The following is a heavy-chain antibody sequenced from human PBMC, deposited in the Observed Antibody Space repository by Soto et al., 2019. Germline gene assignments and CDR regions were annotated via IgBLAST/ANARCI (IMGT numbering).Heavy chain of an antibody. CDR3: ARDRSSSWYGRGYHYYGMDV. CDR1: GFTFSSYG. D-gene: IGHD6-13*01. J-gene: IGHJ6*02. V-gene: IGHV3-33*01. CDR2: IWYDGSNK. Sequence: PGGSLRLSCAASGFTFSSYGMHWVRQAPGKGLEWVAVIWYDGSNKYYADSVKGRFTISRDNSKNTLYLQMNSLRAEDTAVYYCARDRSSSWYGRGYHYYGMDVWGQGTTATVSS.